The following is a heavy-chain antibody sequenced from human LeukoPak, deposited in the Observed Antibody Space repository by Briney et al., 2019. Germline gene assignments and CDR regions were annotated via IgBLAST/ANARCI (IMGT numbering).Heavy chain of an antibody. Sequence: GGSLRLSCVTSGFIFSTYDMSWVRQAPGKGLEWVSGITANTRGSITYYADSVKGRFTISRDSSKDTLYLQMNSLRAEDTAVYFCARGGYFSFDYGGQGTLVTVSS. D-gene: IGHD2/OR15-2a*01. CDR1: GFIFSTYD. J-gene: IGHJ4*02. CDR2: ITANTRGSIT. V-gene: IGHV3-23*01. CDR3: ARGGYFSFDY.